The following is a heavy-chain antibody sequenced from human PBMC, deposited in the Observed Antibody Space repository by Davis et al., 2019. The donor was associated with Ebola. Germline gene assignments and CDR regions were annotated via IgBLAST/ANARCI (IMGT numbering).Heavy chain of an antibody. CDR1: GFTFSSYG. V-gene: IGHV3-30*02. Sequence: PGGSLRLSCAASGFTFSSYGMHWVRQAPGKGLEWVAFIRYDGSNKYYADSVKGRFTISRDNAKNSLYLQMNSLRAEDTAVYYCARPRYSSSNWFDPWGQGTLVTVSS. CDR2: IRYDGSNK. CDR3: ARPRYSSSNWFDP. D-gene: IGHD6-6*01. J-gene: IGHJ5*02.